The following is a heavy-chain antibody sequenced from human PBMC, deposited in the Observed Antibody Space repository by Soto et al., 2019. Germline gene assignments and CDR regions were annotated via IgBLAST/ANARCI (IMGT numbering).Heavy chain of an antibody. CDR2: ISSSSSYT. Sequence: PGGSLRLSCAASGFTFSDYYMSWIRQAPGKGLEWVSYISSSSSYTNYADSVKGRFTISRDNAKNSLYLQMNSLRAEDTAVYYCARGSLLSPAFDIWGQGTMVTVSS. V-gene: IGHV3-11*05. CDR1: GFTFSDYY. CDR3: ARGSLLSPAFDI. J-gene: IGHJ3*02.